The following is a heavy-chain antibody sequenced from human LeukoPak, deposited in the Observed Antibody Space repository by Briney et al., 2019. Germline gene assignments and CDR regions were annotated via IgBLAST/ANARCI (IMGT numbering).Heavy chain of an antibody. Sequence: PSETLSLTCTVSGGSISSHYWSWIRQPPGKGLEWIGYIYYSGSTNYNPSLKIRVTISVDTSKNQFSLKLSSVTAADTAVYYCARDKLSGYCSSTSCRHSNDAFDIWGQGTMVTVSS. D-gene: IGHD2-2*01. J-gene: IGHJ3*02. V-gene: IGHV4-59*11. CDR1: GGSISSHY. CDR2: IYYSGST. CDR3: ARDKLSGYCSSTSCRHSNDAFDI.